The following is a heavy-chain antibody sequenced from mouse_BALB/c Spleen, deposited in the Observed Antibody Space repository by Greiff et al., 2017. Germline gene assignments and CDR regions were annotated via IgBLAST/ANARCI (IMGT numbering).Heavy chain of an antibody. V-gene: IGHV1S29*02. CDR3: ARPYYYGSSSYYFDY. CDR2: IYPYNGGT. CDR1: GYTFTDYN. D-gene: IGHD1-1*01. J-gene: IGHJ2*01. Sequence: VQLKQSGPELVKPGASVKISCKASGYTFTDYNMHWVKQSHGKSLEWIGYIYPYNGGTGYNQKFKSKATLTVDNSSSTAYMELRSLTSEDSAVYYCARPYYYGSSSYYFDYWGQGTTLTVSS.